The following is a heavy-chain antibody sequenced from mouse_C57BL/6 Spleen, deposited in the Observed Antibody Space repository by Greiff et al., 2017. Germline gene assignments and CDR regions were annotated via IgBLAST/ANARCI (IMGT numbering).Heavy chain of an antibody. CDR2: ILPGSGST. J-gene: IGHJ3*01. D-gene: IGHD1-1*01. Sequence: VQLQQSGAELMKPGASVKLSCKATGYTFTGYWIEWVKQRPGHGLEWIGEILPGSGSTNYNEKFKGKATFTADTSSNTAYMQLSSLTTEDSAIYYCASRGIYYYGSSYPWFAYWGQGTLVTVSA. CDR1: GYTFTGYW. CDR3: ASRGIYYYGSSYPWFAY. V-gene: IGHV1-9*01.